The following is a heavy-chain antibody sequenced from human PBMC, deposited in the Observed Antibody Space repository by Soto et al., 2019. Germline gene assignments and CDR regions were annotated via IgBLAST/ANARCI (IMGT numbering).Heavy chain of an antibody. CDR2: ISYDGSNK. J-gene: IGHJ3*02. D-gene: IGHD3-22*01. Sequence: QVQLVESGGGVVQPGRSLRLSCAASGFTFSSYGMHWVRQAPGKGLEWVAVISYDGSNKYYADSVKGRFTISRDNSKNTLYLQMNSLRAEDTAVYYCAKEGPVIVRPNAFDIWGPGTMVTVSS. V-gene: IGHV3-30*18. CDR1: GFTFSSYG. CDR3: AKEGPVIVRPNAFDI.